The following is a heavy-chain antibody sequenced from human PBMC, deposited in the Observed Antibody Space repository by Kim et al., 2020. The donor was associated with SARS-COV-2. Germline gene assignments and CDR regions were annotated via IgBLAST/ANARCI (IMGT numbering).Heavy chain of an antibody. V-gene: IGHV1-2*04. CDR2: INPNSGGT. D-gene: IGHD4-17*01. J-gene: IGHJ5*02. CDR1: GYTFTGYY. CDR3: ARETEGLNDYGDYRGESWFDP. Sequence: ASVKVSCKASGYTFTGYYMHWVRQAPGQGLEWMGWINPNSGGTNYAQKFQGWVTMTRDTSISTAYMELSRLRSDDTAVYYCARETEGLNDYGDYRGESWFDPWGQGTLVTVSS.